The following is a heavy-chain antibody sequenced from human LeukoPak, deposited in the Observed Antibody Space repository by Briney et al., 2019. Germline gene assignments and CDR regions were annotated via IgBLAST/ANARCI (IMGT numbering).Heavy chain of an antibody. Sequence: SETLSLTCTFSGASISTGGYYWTWIRQPPGEGLEWIGYIYYTGSVDYNPSLKSRLTISLDTSKNQFSLKLNSVAAADTAVYYCAREHTYYFGSQTSTLDVWGQGTAVTVSS. CDR3: AREHTYYFGSQTSTLDV. J-gene: IGHJ6*02. CDR1: GASISTGGYY. D-gene: IGHD3-10*01. CDR2: IYYTGSV. V-gene: IGHV4-31*03.